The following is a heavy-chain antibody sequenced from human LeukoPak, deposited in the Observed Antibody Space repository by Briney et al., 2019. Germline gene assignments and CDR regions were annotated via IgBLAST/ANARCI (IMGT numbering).Heavy chain of an antibody. CDR1: GFTFSSYA. CDR2: ITGTGGTT. V-gene: IGHV3-23*01. D-gene: IGHD6-19*01. J-gene: IGHJ4*02. CDR3: AKQQWLVSPAVDY. Sequence: GSLRLSCAASGFTFSSYAMSWVRQAPGKGLEWVSAITGTGGTTYYAKSVKGRFTISRDNAKNMLFLQMSSLRAEDTAVYYCAKQQWLVSPAVDYWGQGALVTVSS.